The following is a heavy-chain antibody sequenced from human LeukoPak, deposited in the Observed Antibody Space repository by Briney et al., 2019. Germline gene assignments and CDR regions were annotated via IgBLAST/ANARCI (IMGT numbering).Heavy chain of an antibody. D-gene: IGHD2-21*02. CDR1: GYSIVSGYY. Sequence: SETLSLTCAVSGYSIVSGYYWGWIRQPPGKGLEWIGSIYHTKTTSYNPSLTSRVTISVDTSKNQFSLRLSSVTAADTAVYYCARVSGDDSAHFHLWGQGTLVTVSS. J-gene: IGHJ1*01. CDR3: ARVSGDDSAHFHL. CDR2: IYHTKTT. V-gene: IGHV4-38-2*01.